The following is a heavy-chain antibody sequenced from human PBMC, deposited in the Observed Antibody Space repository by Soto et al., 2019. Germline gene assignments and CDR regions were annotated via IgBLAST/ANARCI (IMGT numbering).Heavy chain of an antibody. V-gene: IGHV3-23*01. Sequence: GGSLRLSCAASGFTFSSYAMTWVRQAPGKGLEWVSGLYGSGDITFYADSVRGRFTVSRDNSKNTLSLQMNSLRAEDTAVYYCVRKNVNYGYYDYWGQGTRVTVSA. CDR1: GFTFSSYA. CDR3: VRKNVNYGYYDY. CDR2: LYGSGDIT. J-gene: IGHJ4*02. D-gene: IGHD3-10*01.